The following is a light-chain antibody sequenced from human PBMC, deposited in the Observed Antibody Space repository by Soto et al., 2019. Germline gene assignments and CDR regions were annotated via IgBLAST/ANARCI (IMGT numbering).Light chain of an antibody. CDR2: LGS. CDR1: QSLLHINGYNY. CDR3: MQTLQTPWT. Sequence: DIVVTQSPLSLPVTPVEAASISCRSSQSLLHINGYNYLDWYLQKPGQSPQLLIYLGSYRASGVPDRFSGSGSGSDFTLIISRVEAEDVGVYYCMQTLQTPWTCGQGTKGDI. V-gene: IGKV2-28*01. J-gene: IGKJ1*01.